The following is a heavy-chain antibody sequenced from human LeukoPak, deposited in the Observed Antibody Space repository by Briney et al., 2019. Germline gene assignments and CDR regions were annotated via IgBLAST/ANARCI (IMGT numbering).Heavy chain of an antibody. Sequence: ASVKVSCKASGYTFTSYGISWVRQAPGQGLEWMGWISAYNGDTNYAQKLQGRVTMTTDTSTRTAYMELRSLRSDDTAVYYCARGGYYGLGNDFRFDPWGQGTLVTVSS. CDR3: ARGGYYGLGNDFRFDP. V-gene: IGHV1-18*01. CDR2: ISAYNGDT. J-gene: IGHJ5*02. D-gene: IGHD3-10*01. CDR1: GYTFTSYG.